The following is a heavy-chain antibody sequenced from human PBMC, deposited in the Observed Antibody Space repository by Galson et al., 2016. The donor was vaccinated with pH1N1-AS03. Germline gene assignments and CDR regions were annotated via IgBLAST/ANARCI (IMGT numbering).Heavy chain of an antibody. J-gene: IGHJ4*02. CDR1: GDSVSVNSGG. Sequence: CAISGDSVSVNSGGWNWIRQSPARGLEWLGRTYYNSKWFVDYAISVRSRITINSDISKNQYSLQLNSVTPEDTALYYCARAWLASGFDYWGQGTHVTVSS. CDR2: TYYNSKWFV. V-gene: IGHV6-1*01. D-gene: IGHD5-12*01. CDR3: ARAWLASGFDY.